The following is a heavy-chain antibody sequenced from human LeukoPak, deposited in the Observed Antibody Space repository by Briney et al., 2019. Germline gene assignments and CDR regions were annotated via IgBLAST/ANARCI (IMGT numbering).Heavy chain of an antibody. D-gene: IGHD6-13*01. J-gene: IGHJ3*02. CDR1: GFTFSDYQ. CDR2: ITNNGNTI. CDR3: ASEIKYGSSWYAAFGI. V-gene: IGHV3-48*03. Sequence: GGSLRLSCAASGFTFSDYQMNWVRQTRGKGLEWISYITNNGNTIYYGDSVQGRFTISRDNAKNSLYLQMNSLSAEDTAVYYCASEIKYGSSWYAAFGIWGQGTMVTVSS.